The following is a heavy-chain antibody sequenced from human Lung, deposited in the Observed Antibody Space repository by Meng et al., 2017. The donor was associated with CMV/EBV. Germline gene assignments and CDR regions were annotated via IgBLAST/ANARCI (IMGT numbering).Heavy chain of an antibody. D-gene: IGHD3-16*01. J-gene: IGHJ4*02. CDR1: GDSVSSNRAA. V-gene: IGHV6-1*01. CDR2: TYYRSKWYN. CDR3: ARGGMGLDY. Sequence: LSFTCDVSGDSVSSNRAASNSIRQSPSRGLEWLGRTYYRSKWYNDYAVSVKSRITINPDTSKNQFSLQLNSVTPEDTAVYYCARGGMGLDYWGQGTLVTVSS.